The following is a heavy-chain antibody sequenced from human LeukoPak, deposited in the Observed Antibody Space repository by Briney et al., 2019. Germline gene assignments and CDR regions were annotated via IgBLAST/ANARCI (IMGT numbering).Heavy chain of an antibody. Sequence: SETLSLTCTVSGGSISDNYWSWIRQPPGKGLEWIGYAYYSGSTNYNPSLKSRVTISVDTSKNQFSLKLSSVTAADTAVYYCARVGGRGLRFLEWPDNWFDPWGQGTLVTVSS. CDR1: GGSISDNY. CDR2: AYYSGST. V-gene: IGHV4-59*01. CDR3: ARVGGRGLRFLEWPDNWFDP. J-gene: IGHJ5*02. D-gene: IGHD3-3*01.